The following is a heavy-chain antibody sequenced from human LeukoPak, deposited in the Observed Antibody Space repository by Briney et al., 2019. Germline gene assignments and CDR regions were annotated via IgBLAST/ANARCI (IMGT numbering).Heavy chain of an antibody. Sequence: GGALRLSCATPGFTFSSYAMSWGRQAPGKGVGWGSAISGSGGSTYYADSVKGRFTISRDNSKNTLYLQMNSLRAEDTAVYYCAKDIYCSSTSCNFDYWGQGTLVTVSS. CDR1: GFTFSSYA. V-gene: IGHV3-23*01. CDR2: ISGSGGST. CDR3: AKDIYCSSTSCNFDY. D-gene: IGHD2-2*01. J-gene: IGHJ4*02.